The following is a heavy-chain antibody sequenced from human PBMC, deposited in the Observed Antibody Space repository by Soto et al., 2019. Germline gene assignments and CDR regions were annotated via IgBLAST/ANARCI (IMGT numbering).Heavy chain of an antibody. J-gene: IGHJ4*02. CDR2: ISGSGDNT. CDR3: AKGTCSGPSCAFDF. CDR1: GFTFSNYA. Sequence: GGSLRLSCAASGFTFSNYAMTWVRQAPGKGLEWVSAISGSGDNTYYADSVKGRFTISRDNSKNTLYLQMNSLRAEDTAVYYCAKGTCSGPSCAFDFWGQGTLVTVSS. D-gene: IGHD2-2*01. V-gene: IGHV3-23*01.